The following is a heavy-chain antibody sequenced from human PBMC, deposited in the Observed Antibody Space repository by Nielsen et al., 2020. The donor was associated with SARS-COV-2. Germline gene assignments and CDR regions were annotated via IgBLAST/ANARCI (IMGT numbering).Heavy chain of an antibody. Sequence: SVQVSCKASGYRFTKYPLNWVRQAPGQGLEWMGWIDTNVGKPTYAQAFSGRFVFSLDTSVSTAFLQIISLKAADSAVYFCARDSYGSVGTVSHGMDVWGQGTTVTVSS. CDR2: IDTNVGKP. J-gene: IGHJ6*02. CDR3: ARDSYGSVGTVSHGMDV. CDR1: GYRFTKYP. V-gene: IGHV7-4-1*02. D-gene: IGHD3-10*01.